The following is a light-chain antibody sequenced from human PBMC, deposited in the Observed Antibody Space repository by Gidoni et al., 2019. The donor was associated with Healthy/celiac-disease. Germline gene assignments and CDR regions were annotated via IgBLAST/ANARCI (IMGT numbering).Light chain of an antibody. V-gene: IGLV1-40*01. CDR2: VNS. CDR3: QSYDSSLSAHYV. Sequence: SVLTQPPSVSGAPGQRVTISCTGSSSNSGAGYDVHWYQQLPGTAPKLLIYVNSNRPSGVPDRFSGSKSGTSASLAITGLQAEDEADYYCQSYDSSLSAHYVFGTGTKVTVL. CDR1: SSNSGAGYD. J-gene: IGLJ1*01.